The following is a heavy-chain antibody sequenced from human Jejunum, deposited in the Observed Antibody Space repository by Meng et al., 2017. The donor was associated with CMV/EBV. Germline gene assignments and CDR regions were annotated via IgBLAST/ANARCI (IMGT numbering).Heavy chain of an antibody. D-gene: IGHD1-1*01. V-gene: IGHV4-34*01. CDR1: GGSLSPYY. CDR2: ISHGGIT. J-gene: IGHJ4*02. Sequence: QVQLPQLGPGLLNSSDTLSLTCAVYGGSLSPYYWTWIRQIPGKGLEWIGEISHGGITNYNPSLKSRVTLLIDTSKNQFSLKLSSVTAADTAVYYCGMERVNWGQGILVTVSS. CDR3: GMERVN.